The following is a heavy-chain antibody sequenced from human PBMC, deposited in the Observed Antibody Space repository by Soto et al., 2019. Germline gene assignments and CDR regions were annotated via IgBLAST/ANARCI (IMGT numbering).Heavy chain of an antibody. D-gene: IGHD6-19*01. V-gene: IGHV1-69*12. CDR2: ISPIFGTA. Sequence: QVQLVQSGAEVKKPGSSVKVSCKAYGGTFSSYAISWVRQAPGQGLEWMGGISPIFGTANYAQKFQGRVTITADESTSTAYMELSSLRSEDTAVYYCARGGREQWLVQFDYWGQGTLVTVSS. CDR3: ARGGREQWLVQFDY. J-gene: IGHJ4*02. CDR1: GGTFSSYA.